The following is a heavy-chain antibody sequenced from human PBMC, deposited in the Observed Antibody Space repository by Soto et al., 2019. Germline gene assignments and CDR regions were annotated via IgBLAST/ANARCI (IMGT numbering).Heavy chain of an antibody. CDR3: ARVLGGYSYAIDY. J-gene: IGHJ4*02. CDR1: GFTFSDYY. Sequence: GGSLRLSCAASGFTFSDYYMSWIRQAPGKGLEWVSYISSGSSYTNYADSVKGRFTISRDNAKNSLYLQMNSLRAEDTAVYYCARVLGGYSYAIDYWGQGTLVTVSS. D-gene: IGHD5-18*01. CDR2: ISSGSSYT. V-gene: IGHV3-11*06.